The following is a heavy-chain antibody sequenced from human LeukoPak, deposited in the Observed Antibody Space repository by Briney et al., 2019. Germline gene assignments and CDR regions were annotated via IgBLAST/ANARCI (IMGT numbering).Heavy chain of an antibody. J-gene: IGHJ4*02. CDR3: ARDYSDYYGSGSYYNVGVFDY. D-gene: IGHD3-10*01. CDR2: IISSSSYI. Sequence: PGGSLRLSWAASGFPFSSLSMNWFGQAPGKGREGVSSIISSSSYIYYADSVKGRFTISRDNAKNSLYLQMNSLRAEDTAVYYCARDYSDYYGSGSYYNVGVFDYWGQGTLVTVSS. CDR1: GFPFSSLS. V-gene: IGHV3-21*01.